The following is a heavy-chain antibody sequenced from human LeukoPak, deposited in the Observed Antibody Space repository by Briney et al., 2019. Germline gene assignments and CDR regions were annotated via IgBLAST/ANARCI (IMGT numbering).Heavy chain of an antibody. D-gene: IGHD3-10*01. CDR3: ARDGYYYGSGAGYFDY. Sequence: SVKVSCKASGGTFSSYAISWVRQAPGQGPEWMAGIIPIFGTANYAQKFQGRVTITADESTSTAYMELSSLRSEDTAVYYCARDGYYYGSGAGYFDYWGQGTLVTVSS. CDR1: GGTFSSYA. V-gene: IGHV1-69*01. CDR2: IIPIFGTA. J-gene: IGHJ4*02.